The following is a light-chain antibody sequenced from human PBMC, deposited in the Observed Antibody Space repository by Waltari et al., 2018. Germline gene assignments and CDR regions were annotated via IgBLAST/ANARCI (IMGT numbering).Light chain of an antibody. CDR2: EVS. CDR1: SSDIGDYNF. CDR3: SSHAGSWV. V-gene: IGLV2-8*01. Sequence: QSALTQPPSASGSPGQSVTISCTGTSSDIGDYNFVSWYQQHPGKAPKVLIYEVSKRPSGVPARFSGSKSGNTASLTVSGLQAEDEADYYCSSHAGSWVFGGGTKLTVL. J-gene: IGLJ3*02.